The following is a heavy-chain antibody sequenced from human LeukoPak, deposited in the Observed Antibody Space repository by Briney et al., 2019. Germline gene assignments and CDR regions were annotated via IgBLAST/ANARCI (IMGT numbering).Heavy chain of an antibody. Sequence: GGSLRLSCAASGFTVDRKHMTWVRQAPGKGLQWISFIYTGGNTYYSDSVKGRLTVSRDTSKSTLYLQMDSLRDEDTGVYRCAARDGGDYPYFDYWGPGTLVTVSS. J-gene: IGHJ4*02. CDR2: IYTGGNT. V-gene: IGHV3-66*01. D-gene: IGHD4-17*01. CDR1: GFTVDRKH. CDR3: AARDGGDYPYFDY.